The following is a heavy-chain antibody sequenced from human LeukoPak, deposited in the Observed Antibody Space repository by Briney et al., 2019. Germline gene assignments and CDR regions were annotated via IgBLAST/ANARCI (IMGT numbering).Heavy chain of an antibody. J-gene: IGHJ5*02. V-gene: IGHV4-34*01. CDR2: VNHSGST. Sequence: LQWIGEVNHSGSTNYNPSLKSRVTVSVDTSTVHTSKNQFSLKLSSVTAADTAVYYCARAGSYYYDRTRFDPWGQGTLVTVSS. D-gene: IGHD3-22*01. CDR3: ARAGSYYYDRTRFDP.